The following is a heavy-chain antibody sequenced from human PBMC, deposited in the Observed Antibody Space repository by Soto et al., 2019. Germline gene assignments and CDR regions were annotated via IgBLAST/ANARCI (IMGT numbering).Heavy chain of an antibody. CDR2: ISAYNGNT. J-gene: IGHJ3*02. Sequence: QVQLVQSGAEVKKPGASVKVSCKASGYTFTSFGISWVRQAPGQGLEWMGWISAYNGNTNYAENLQGRVTMTTDTATSTGYMEVRSLISEDTAVYYCAIDDLGGPEALEMWGQGTVVTVSP. CDR1: GYTFTSFG. CDR3: AIDDLGGPEALEM. V-gene: IGHV1-18*01.